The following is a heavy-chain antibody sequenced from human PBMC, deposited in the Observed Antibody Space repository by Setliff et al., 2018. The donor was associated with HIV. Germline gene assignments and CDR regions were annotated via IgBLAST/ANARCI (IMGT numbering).Heavy chain of an antibody. V-gene: IGHV3-48*04. J-gene: IGHJ6*02. CDR1: GSTFSTYG. CDR3: AADISYLGMDV. Sequence: GGSLRLSCAASGSTFSTYGLNWVRQAPGKGLEWISYLNNDGTTIYYADSVRGRFTISRDNARDSLYLQMNSLRSEDTAVYYCAADISYLGMDVWGQGTTVTVSS. CDR2: LNNDGTTI. D-gene: IGHD3-3*02.